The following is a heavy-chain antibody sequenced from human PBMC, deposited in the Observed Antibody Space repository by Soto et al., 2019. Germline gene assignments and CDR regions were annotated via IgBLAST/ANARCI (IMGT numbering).Heavy chain of an antibody. CDR1: GGTFSSYA. CDR3: ARWAYDYVWGSSRQGGFFDY. CDR2: IIPIFGTA. Sequence: QVQLVQSGAEVKKPGSSVKVSCKASGGTFSSYAISWVRQAPGQGLEWMGGIIPIFGTANYAQKFQGRVTITADESTSTAYMELSSLRSEDTAVYYCARWAYDYVWGSSRQGGFFDYWGQGTLVTVSS. V-gene: IGHV1-69*01. D-gene: IGHD3-16*02. J-gene: IGHJ4*02.